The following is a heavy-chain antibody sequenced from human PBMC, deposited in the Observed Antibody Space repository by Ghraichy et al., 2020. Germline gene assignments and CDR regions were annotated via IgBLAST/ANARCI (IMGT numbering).Heavy chain of an antibody. Sequence: SETLSLTCAVYGGSFSGYYWSWIRQPPGKGLEWIGEINHSGSTNYNPSLKSRVTISVDTSKNQFSLKLSSVTAADTAVYYCARGGLRYFDWLHYWGQGTLVTVSS. CDR3: ARGGLRYFDWLHY. J-gene: IGHJ4*02. CDR2: INHSGST. V-gene: IGHV4-34*01. CDR1: GGSFSGYY. D-gene: IGHD3-9*01.